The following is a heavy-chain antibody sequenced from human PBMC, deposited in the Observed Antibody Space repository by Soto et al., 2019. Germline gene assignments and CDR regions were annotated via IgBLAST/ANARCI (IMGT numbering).Heavy chain of an antibody. CDR3: AKEYCDSSRCYLPDY. CDR2: IDPNNGHT. CDR1: GYTFRGFG. Sequence: QVQLVQSGAEVKEPGASVKVSCKASGYTFRGFGISWVRQAPGQGLEWMGWIDPNNGHTKDAQKFQDRLIMTTDTYSTTAYMELRSLRSADTAVYYCAKEYCDSSRCYLPDYWGQGALVIVSS. D-gene: IGHD2-2*01. J-gene: IGHJ4*02. V-gene: IGHV1-18*01.